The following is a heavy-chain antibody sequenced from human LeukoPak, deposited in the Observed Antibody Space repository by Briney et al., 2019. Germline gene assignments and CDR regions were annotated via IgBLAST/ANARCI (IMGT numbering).Heavy chain of an antibody. J-gene: IGHJ4*02. V-gene: IGHV3-23*01. Sequence: GGCLTLSCAASGFTFSSYAMSWVRQPPRKGLEWVSAISGRGGSTYYPDSVKGRFTISRDNSKNTLYLQITRLRAEDTAVYYCAKGIEWLRLYPVFLDYWGQGTLVTVSS. D-gene: IGHD5-12*01. CDR2: ISGRGGST. CDR1: GFTFSSYA. CDR3: AKGIEWLRLYPVFLDY.